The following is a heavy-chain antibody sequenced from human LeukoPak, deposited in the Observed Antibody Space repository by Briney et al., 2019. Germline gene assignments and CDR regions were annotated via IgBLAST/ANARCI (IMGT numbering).Heavy chain of an antibody. J-gene: IGHJ4*02. CDR3: ARGLQGYYDSLTGYYRGRYYFDY. D-gene: IGHD3-9*01. CDR2: ISGDAVTS. V-gene: IGHV3-23*01. Sequence: GGSLRLSCAASGFTFKNYAMNWVRQSPGQGLEWVSTISGDAVTSWYADSVKGRFTVSRDNSKNIVFLQMNNLRAEDTAVYYCARGLQGYYDSLTGYYRGRYYFDYWGQGTLVTVSS. CDR1: GFTFKNYA.